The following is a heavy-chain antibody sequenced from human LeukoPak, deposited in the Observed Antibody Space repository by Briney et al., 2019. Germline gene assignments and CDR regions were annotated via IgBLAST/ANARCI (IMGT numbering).Heavy chain of an antibody. Sequence: GGSLGLSCAASGFTFSSYGMSWVRQAPGKGLEWVSAISATGGTTYYADSVKGRFTISRDNSKNTLYLQMNSLRAEDTAVYYCARGRDAFDIWGQGTMVTVSS. J-gene: IGHJ3*02. CDR1: GFTFSSYG. CDR3: ARGRDAFDI. CDR2: ISATGGTT. V-gene: IGHV3-23*01.